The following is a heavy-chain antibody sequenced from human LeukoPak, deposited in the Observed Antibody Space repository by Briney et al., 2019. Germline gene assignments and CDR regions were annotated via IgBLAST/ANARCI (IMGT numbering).Heavy chain of an antibody. Sequence: ASVKVSCKASGYTFTSYDINWVRQATGQGLEWMGWMNPNSGNTGYAQKFQGRVTMTRNTSISTAYMELSSLRSEDTAVYYCARSGGSSWYSRYDFDYWGQGTLVTVSS. CDR3: ARSGGSSWYSRYDFDY. V-gene: IGHV1-8*01. CDR2: MNPNSGNT. D-gene: IGHD6-13*01. CDR1: GYTFTSYD. J-gene: IGHJ4*02.